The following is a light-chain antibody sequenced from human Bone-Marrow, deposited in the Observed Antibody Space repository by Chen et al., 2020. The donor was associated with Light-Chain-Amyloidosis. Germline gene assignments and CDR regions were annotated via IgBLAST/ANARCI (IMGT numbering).Light chain of an antibody. CDR1: QSVLYSSNNKNY. CDR3: QQHYVTPWT. CDR2: WAS. V-gene: IGKV4-1*01. J-gene: IGKJ1*01. Sequence: DIVMTQSPDSLAVSLGERATINCKSSQSVLYSSNNKNYLAWYQQKTGQPPKLLIYWASIRESGVPDRFSGSGSGTDFTLTITTLQAEDVAVYYCQQHYVTPWTFGQGTKVEIK.